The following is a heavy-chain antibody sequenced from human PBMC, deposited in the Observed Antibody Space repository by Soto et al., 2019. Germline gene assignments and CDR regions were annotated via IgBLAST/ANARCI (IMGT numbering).Heavy chain of an antibody. Sequence: GASVKVCCKASGGTLGSYAMRWVRQATEQGLEWMGGIIPIFGTANYAQKFQGRVTITADESTSTAYLELSSLRSEDTAVYYCAILISTSPYWGPDYYYGMDVWGQGTTVTVSS. D-gene: IGHD2-2*01. CDR1: GGTLGSYA. CDR3: AILISTSPYWGPDYYYGMDV. J-gene: IGHJ6*02. CDR2: IIPIFGTA. V-gene: IGHV1-69*13.